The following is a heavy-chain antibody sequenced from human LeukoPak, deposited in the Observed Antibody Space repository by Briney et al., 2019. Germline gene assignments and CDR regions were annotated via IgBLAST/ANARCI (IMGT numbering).Heavy chain of an antibody. V-gene: IGHV4-30-4*01. D-gene: IGHD3-3*01. Sequence: SETLSLTCTVSGGSISSGDYYWSWIRQPPGKGLEWIGYIYYSGSTYYNPSLKSRVTIPVDTSKNQLSLKLSSVTAAHTAVYYFARCGRITIFGVVIGPFDYWSEGSLVSDSS. CDR1: GGSISSGDYY. CDR2: IYYSGST. J-gene: IGHJ4*02. CDR3: ARCGRITIFGVVIGPFDY.